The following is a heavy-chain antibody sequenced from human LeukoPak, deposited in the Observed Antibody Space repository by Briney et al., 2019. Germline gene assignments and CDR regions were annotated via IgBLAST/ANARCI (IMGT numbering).Heavy chain of an antibody. CDR1: GFTFSSYA. CDR2: ISGSGGST. J-gene: IGHJ4*02. V-gene: IGHV3-23*01. CDR3: ATTTRNLIQLWSFDY. D-gene: IGHD5-18*01. Sequence: QSGGSLRLSCAASGFTFSSYAMSWVRQAPGKGLEWVSAISGSGGSTYYADSVKGRFTISRDNSKNTLYLQMNSLRAEDTAVYYCATTTRNLIQLWSFDYWGQGTLVTVSS.